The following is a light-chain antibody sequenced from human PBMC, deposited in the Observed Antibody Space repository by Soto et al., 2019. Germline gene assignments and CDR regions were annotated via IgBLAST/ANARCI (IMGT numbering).Light chain of an antibody. Sequence: EIVMTQSPATLSVSPGERATVSCRASQSVGSNLAWYQQKAGQAPSLLIYGASTRATGVPARFSGSGSGTEFTLSISSLQPDDFATYYCQQYNSYSEAFGQGTKVDI. V-gene: IGKV3-15*01. J-gene: IGKJ1*01. CDR1: QSVGSN. CDR3: QQYNSYSEA. CDR2: GAS.